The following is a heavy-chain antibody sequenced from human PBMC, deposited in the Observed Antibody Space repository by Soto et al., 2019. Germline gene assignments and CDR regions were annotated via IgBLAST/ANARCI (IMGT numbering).Heavy chain of an antibody. V-gene: IGHV3-43*01. CDR1: GFTFDDYT. CDR3: AKGITTYYYGSGSYWTIDY. J-gene: IGHJ4*02. Sequence: GGSLRLSCAASGFTFDDYTMHWVRQAPGKGLEWVSLISWDGGSTYYADSVKGRFTISRDNSKNSLYLQMNSLRTEDTALYYCAKGITTYYYGSGSYWTIDYWGQGTLVTVSS. CDR2: ISWDGGST. D-gene: IGHD3-10*01.